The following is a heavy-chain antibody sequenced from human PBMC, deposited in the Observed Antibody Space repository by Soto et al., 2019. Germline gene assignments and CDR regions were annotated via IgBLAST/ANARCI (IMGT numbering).Heavy chain of an antibody. CDR2: IWYDGSNK. D-gene: IGHD2-15*01. J-gene: IGHJ4*02. CDR1: GFSFSTYG. Sequence: QVQLVESGGGVAQPGRSLRLSCAASGFSFSTYGMHWVRQAPGKGLEWVAVIWYDGSNKYYADSVKVRFTISRDNSKNTLDLQMNSLRAEDTAVYYCARDDCSGGRCYPDYWGQGTLVIVSS. V-gene: IGHV3-33*01. CDR3: ARDDCSGGRCYPDY.